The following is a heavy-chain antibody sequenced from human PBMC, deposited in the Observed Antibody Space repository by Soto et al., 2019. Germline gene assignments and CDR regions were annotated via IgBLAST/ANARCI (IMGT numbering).Heavy chain of an antibody. D-gene: IGHD2-15*01. J-gene: IGHJ4*02. CDR1: CYTFTGYY. CDR2: INPNSGGT. CDR3: ARKFQDCSGGSCYPRFDY. Sequence: GASVKVSCKASCYTFTGYYMHWVRQAPGQRLEWMGWINPNSGGTNYAQKFQGWVTMTRDTSISTAYMELSRLRSDDTAVYYCARKFQDCSGGSCYPRFDYWGQGTLVTVSS. V-gene: IGHV1-2*04.